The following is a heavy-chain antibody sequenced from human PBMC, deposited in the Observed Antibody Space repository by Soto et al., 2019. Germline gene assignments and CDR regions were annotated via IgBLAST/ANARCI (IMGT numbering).Heavy chain of an antibody. D-gene: IGHD3-10*01. J-gene: IGHJ4*02. Sequence: ASVKVSCKASGYVFSGFDINWVRQVPGQGLEWMGWISPYNGNKNYAQKFQGRVTMTTDTSTSTAYMELRSLRSDDTAVFYCARDLYGSGSYYTGYWGQGSLVTVSS. CDR1: GYVFSGFD. V-gene: IGHV1-18*01. CDR2: ISPYNGNK. CDR3: ARDLYGSGSYYTGY.